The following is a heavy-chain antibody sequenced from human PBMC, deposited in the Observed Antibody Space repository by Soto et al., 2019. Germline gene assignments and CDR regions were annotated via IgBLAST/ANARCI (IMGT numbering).Heavy chain of an antibody. J-gene: IGHJ4*02. CDR1: GGSISSGGYS. D-gene: IGHD3-3*01. CDR2: IYHSGST. CDR3: ARVVSPAYDFWSGYSMGGQFDY. V-gene: IGHV4-30-2*01. Sequence: SETLSLTCAVSGGSISSGGYSWSWIRQPPGKGLEWIGYIYHSGSTYYNPSLKSRVTISVDRSKNQFSLKLSSVTAADTAVYYCARVVSPAYDFWSGYSMGGQFDYWGQGTLVTVSS.